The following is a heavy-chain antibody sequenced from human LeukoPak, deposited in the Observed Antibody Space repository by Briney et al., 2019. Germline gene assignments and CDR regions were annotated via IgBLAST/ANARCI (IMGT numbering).Heavy chain of an antibody. Sequence: GGSLRLSCAASGFTFSDYYMTWIRQAPGKGLEWVSCIGSSGSTIFYADSVKGRFTISRDNAKSSLFLQMNSLRAEDTAVYYCARVNRVTAIQELDYWGQGTLVTVSS. CDR1: GFTFSDYY. CDR2: IGSSGSTI. CDR3: ARVNRVTAIQELDY. V-gene: IGHV3-11*01. D-gene: IGHD2-21*02. J-gene: IGHJ4*02.